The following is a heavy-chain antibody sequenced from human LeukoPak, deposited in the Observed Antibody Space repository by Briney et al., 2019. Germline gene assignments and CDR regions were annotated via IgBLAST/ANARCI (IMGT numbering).Heavy chain of an antibody. Sequence: PGRSLRLSCAASGFTFSKYGMHWVRQAPGKGLEWVAVISYDGSNKYYADSVKGRFTISRDNSKNTLYLQMNSLRAEDTAIYYCAKDPFFDYWGQGTLVTVSS. CDR2: ISYDGSNK. CDR3: AKDPFFDY. V-gene: IGHV3-30*18. J-gene: IGHJ4*02. CDR1: GFTFSKYG.